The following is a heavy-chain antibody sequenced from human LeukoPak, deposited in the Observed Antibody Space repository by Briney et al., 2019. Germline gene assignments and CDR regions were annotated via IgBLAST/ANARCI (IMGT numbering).Heavy chain of an antibody. CDR1: GGSISSYY. D-gene: IGHD6-25*01. J-gene: IGHJ4*02. CDR3: TRRGRNSSGWQDYL. CDR2: IYHTGST. Sequence: SETLSLTCTVSGGSISSYYWSWIRQPPGKGLEWIANIYHTGSTNYNPSLSSRVTIAIDTAKNQFSLKLTSVTAADTAVYYCTRRGRNSSGWQDYLWGQGTLVTVSS. V-gene: IGHV4-59*01.